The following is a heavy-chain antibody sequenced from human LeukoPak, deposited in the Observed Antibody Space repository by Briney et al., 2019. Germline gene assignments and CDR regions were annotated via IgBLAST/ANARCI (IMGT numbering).Heavy chain of an antibody. J-gene: IGHJ4*02. CDR2: ISAYNGNT. CDR1: GYTFTTYG. V-gene: IGHV1-18*01. CDR3: ARQNRGAFDY. Sequence: GASVKVSCKASGYTFTTYGISWVRQAPGQGLEWMGWISAYNGNTNYAQKLQGRVTMTTDTSTGAACMELRSLRSDDTALYYCARQNRGAFDYWGQGTLVTVSS.